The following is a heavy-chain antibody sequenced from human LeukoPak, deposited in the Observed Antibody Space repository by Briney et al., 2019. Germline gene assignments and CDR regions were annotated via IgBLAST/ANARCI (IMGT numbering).Heavy chain of an antibody. Sequence: GGSLRLSCAASGFTFSNYAMSWVRQAPGKGLEWVSAISGSGCSTYYADSVKGRFTISRDNSKNPLYLQMNSLRAEDTAVYYCAKVGYSYGYDYWGQGTLVTVSS. CDR2: ISGSGCST. V-gene: IGHV3-23*01. D-gene: IGHD5-18*01. J-gene: IGHJ4*02. CDR3: AKVGYSYGYDY. CDR1: GFTFSNYA.